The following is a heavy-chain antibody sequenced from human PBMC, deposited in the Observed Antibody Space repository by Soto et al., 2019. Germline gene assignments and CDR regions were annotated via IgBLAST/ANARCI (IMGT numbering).Heavy chain of an antibody. Sequence: QVQLQESGPGLVKPSETLSLTCTVSGGSISSYYWSWIRQPPGKGLEWIGYIYYSGSTNYNPSLKSRVTISVDTSKNQFSLKLRSVTAAATAVYYCARTYGGYYDYWGQGTLVTVSS. D-gene: IGHD2-8*01. CDR2: IYYSGST. CDR3: ARTYGGYYDY. J-gene: IGHJ4*02. CDR1: GGSISSYY. V-gene: IGHV4-59*01.